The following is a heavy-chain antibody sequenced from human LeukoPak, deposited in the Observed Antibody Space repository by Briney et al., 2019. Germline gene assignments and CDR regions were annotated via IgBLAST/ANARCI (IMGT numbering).Heavy chain of an antibody. D-gene: IGHD3-3*01. V-gene: IGHV1-2*02. J-gene: IGHJ4*02. CDR1: GYTFTGYY. CDR3: ARDSGSYYDFWSGYGPYYFDY. CDR2: INPNSGGT. Sequence: ASVKVSCKASGYTFTGYYMHWVRQAPGQELEWMGWINPNSGGTNYAQKFQGRVTMTRDTSISTAYMELSRLRSDDTAVYYCARDSGSYYDFWSGYGPYYFDYWGQGTLVTVSS.